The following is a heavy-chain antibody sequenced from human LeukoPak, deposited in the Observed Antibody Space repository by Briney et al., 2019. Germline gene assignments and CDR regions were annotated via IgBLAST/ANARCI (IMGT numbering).Heavy chain of an antibody. D-gene: IGHD6-6*01. CDR1: GFTFNNYF. CDR3: ARGAGGSSRYYFDY. J-gene: IGHJ4*02. CDR2: ISTSSSYI. Sequence: PGGSLRLSCAASGFTFNNYFMTWVRQAPGKGLEWVSLISTSSSYIYYADSVKGRFTVSRDNAKNSLFLQINSLRAEDTAVYYCARGAGGSSRYYFDYWGQGTLVTVSS. V-gene: IGHV3-21*01.